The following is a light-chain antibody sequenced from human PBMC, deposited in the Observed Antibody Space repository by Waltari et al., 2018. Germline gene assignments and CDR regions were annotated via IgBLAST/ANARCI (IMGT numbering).Light chain of an antibody. J-gene: IGLJ2*01. CDR1: KLGVKY. Sequence: SYELTQPPSVSVSPGQTATIPCSGSKLGVKYACWDQQRLGQSPVLVIYHDTKRPSGIPDRFSGSNCGNTATLTISGTQAMDEADYYCQAWDSSVVFGGGTKLTVL. CDR2: HDT. CDR3: QAWDSSVV. V-gene: IGLV3-1*01.